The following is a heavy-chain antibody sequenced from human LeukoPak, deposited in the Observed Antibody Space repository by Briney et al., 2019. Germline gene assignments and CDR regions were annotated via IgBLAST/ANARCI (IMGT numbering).Heavy chain of an antibody. V-gene: IGHV4-59*01. D-gene: IGHD3-22*01. Sequence: SETLSLTCTVSGGSISSYYLNWIRQPPGKGLEWIGSINYSGSTNYNPSLKSRVTISIDTSKNQFSLKLSSVTAADTAVYYCASGYYSGGSGYSPADYWGQGTLVTVSS. CDR3: ASGYYSGGSGYSPADY. CDR2: INYSGST. CDR1: GGSISSYY. J-gene: IGHJ4*02.